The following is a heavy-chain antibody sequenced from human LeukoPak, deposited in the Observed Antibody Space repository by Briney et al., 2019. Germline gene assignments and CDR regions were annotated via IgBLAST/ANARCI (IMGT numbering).Heavy chain of an antibody. D-gene: IGHD2-21*02. Sequence: ASVNVSCKASGYIFSSYGINWVRQAPGQGLEWMGWISAYNGNTNYAQKLQGRVTMTTDTSTSTAYMELRSLRSDDTAVYYCASLLGGDSDFDYWGQGTLVTVSS. J-gene: IGHJ4*02. CDR2: ISAYNGNT. CDR1: GYIFSSYG. V-gene: IGHV1-18*01. CDR3: ASLLGGDSDFDY.